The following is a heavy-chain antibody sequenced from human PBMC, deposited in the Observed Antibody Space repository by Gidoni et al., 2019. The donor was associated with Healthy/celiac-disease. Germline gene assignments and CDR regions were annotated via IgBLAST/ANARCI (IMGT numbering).Heavy chain of an antibody. CDR1: GGSISSGGYY. V-gene: IGHV4-31*03. CDR3: ARGNNGHRFSYAQEYYFDY. D-gene: IGHD2-2*01. CDR2: IYYSGST. Sequence: QVQLQESGPGLVKPSQTLSLTCTVSGGSISSGGYYWSWIRQHPGKGLEWIGYIYYSGSTYYNPSLKSRVTISVDTSKNQFSLKLSSVTAADTAVYYCARGNNGHRFSYAQEYYFDYWGQGTLVTVSS. J-gene: IGHJ4*02.